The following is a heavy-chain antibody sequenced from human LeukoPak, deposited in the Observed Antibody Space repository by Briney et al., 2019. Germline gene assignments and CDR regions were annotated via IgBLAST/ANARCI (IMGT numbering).Heavy chain of an antibody. CDR1: GFTFSSYA. CDR3: ARVPQTGFYYFDY. V-gene: IGHV3-30-3*01. D-gene: IGHD1-1*01. Sequence: QPGRSLRLSCAASGFTFSSYAMHWVRQAPGKGLEWVAAISYDGSNKYYADSVKGRFTISRDNSKNTLYLQMNSLRAEDTAVYYCARVPQTGFYYFDYWGQGTLVTVSS. CDR2: ISYDGSNK. J-gene: IGHJ4*02.